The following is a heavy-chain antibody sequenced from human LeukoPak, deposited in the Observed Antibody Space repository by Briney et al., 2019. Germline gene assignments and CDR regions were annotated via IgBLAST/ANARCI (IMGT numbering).Heavy chain of an antibody. CDR3: AKTRPLDSSSWSHGDY. Sequence: GGSLRLSCAASGFTFSNFWMSWVRQAPGKGLEWVSAISGSGDSTYYGDSVKGRFTISRDNSKNTLYLQMNSLRAEDTAVYYCAKTRPLDSSSWSHGDYWGQGTLVTVSS. D-gene: IGHD6-13*01. J-gene: IGHJ4*02. V-gene: IGHV3-23*01. CDR2: ISGSGDST. CDR1: GFTFSNFW.